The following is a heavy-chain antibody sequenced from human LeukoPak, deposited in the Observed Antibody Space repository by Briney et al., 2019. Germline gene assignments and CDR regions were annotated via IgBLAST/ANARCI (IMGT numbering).Heavy chain of an antibody. V-gene: IGHV4-34*01. J-gene: IGHJ4*02. CDR3: ARIRCGHTSAICYNH. CDR2: INHSGGT. CDR1: GVPFSDYY. D-gene: IGHD3-22*01. Sequence: PSETLSVTCGVYGVPFSDYYWSRIRQTPGKGLEWIGEINHSGGTKYNPSLKGRVTISVDTSGAHFSLKLTSATAADTGVYYCARIRCGHTSAICYNHWGRGTLVTGSS.